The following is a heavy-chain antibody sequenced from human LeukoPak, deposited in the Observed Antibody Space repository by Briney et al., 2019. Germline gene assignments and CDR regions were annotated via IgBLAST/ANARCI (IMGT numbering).Heavy chain of an antibody. CDR3: AKDPDCTSGICYTFFDY. CDR2: ISWNSGSI. Sequence: TGGSLRLSCAASGFTFTNYAMNWVRQAPGKGLEWVSGISWNSGSIGYADSVKGRFTISRDNSKNTLYLQMNSLRAEDTAVYYCAKDPDCTSGICYTFFDYWGQGTLVTVSS. J-gene: IGHJ4*02. V-gene: IGHV3-23*01. CDR1: GFTFTNYA. D-gene: IGHD2-8*01.